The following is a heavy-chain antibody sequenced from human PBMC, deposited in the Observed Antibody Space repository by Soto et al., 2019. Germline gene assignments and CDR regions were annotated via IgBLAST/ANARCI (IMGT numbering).Heavy chain of an antibody. D-gene: IGHD2-21*02. J-gene: IGHJ5*02. CDR3: AREIVTAGGNNYFDP. CDR1: GGTVASSHW. CDR2: VYHTGDT. V-gene: IGHV4-4*02. Sequence: SETLSLTCGVSGGTVASSHWWSWVRQSPGRGLEWIGNVYHTGDTNFNPSLQSRVTFTVDKSNNQFSLRLTSVTAADTAVYFCAREIVTAGGNNYFDPWGPGTLVTVSS.